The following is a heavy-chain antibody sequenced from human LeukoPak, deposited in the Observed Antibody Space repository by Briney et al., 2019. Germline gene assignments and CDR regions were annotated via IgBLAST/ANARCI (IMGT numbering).Heavy chain of an antibody. CDR1: GGSISSYC. J-gene: IGHJ4*02. Sequence: SETLSLTCTVSGGSISSYCWNWIRLPAGKGLEWIGCIYTRGSTIHNPSITSRVTMSVDTAKNQFSLRLNSVTAADTAVYYCARGSREMSTIFDYWGQGTLVTVSS. CDR3: ARGSREMSTIFDY. V-gene: IGHV4-4*07. D-gene: IGHD5-24*01. CDR2: IYTRGST.